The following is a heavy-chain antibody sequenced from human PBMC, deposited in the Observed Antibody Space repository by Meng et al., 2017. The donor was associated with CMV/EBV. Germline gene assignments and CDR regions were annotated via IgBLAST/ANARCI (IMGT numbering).Heavy chain of an antibody. V-gene: IGHV4-39*07. CDR1: GGSISSSSYY. Sequence: SETLSLTCTVSGGSISSSSYYWGWIRQPPGKGLEWIGSIYYSGSTYYNPSLKSRVTISVDTSKNQFSLKLSFVTAADTAVYYCARGQWLPFDYWGQGTLVTVSS. D-gene: IGHD6-19*01. CDR3: ARGQWLPFDY. J-gene: IGHJ4*02. CDR2: IYYSGST.